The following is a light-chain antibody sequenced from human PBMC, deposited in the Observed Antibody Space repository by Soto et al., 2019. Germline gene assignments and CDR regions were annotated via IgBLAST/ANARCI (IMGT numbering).Light chain of an antibody. CDR1: QGISNW. V-gene: IGKV1-12*01. CDR3: QQANSFPPT. CDR2: AAS. J-gene: IGKJ2*01. Sequence: DIQMTQSPSSVSASVGDRVTITCRASQGISNWLAWYQQKPGKAPNLLIFAASSLQSGVPSRFSGSGSGTDFTLTISDLQPEDFSTYYCQQANSFPPTFGQGNKLEIK.